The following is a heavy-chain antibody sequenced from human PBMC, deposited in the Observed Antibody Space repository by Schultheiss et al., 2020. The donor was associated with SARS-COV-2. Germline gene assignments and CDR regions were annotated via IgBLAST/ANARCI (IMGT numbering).Heavy chain of an antibody. V-gene: IGHV4-38-2*01. J-gene: IGHJ6*02. CDR3: ARIRGYSYGPNYYYYGMDV. D-gene: IGHD5-18*01. Sequence: SETLSLTCAVSGYSISSGYYWGWIRQPPGKGLEWIGSIYHSGSTYYNPSLKSRVTISVDTSKNQFSLKLSSVTAADTAVYYCARIRGYSYGPNYYYYGMDVWGQGTTVTVSS. CDR1: GYSISSGYY. CDR2: IYHSGST.